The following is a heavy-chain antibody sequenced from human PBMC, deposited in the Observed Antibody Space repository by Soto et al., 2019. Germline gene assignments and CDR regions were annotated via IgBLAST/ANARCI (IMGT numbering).Heavy chain of an antibody. CDR3: ARAPETPSILGVALPYFFDY. Sequence: QVQLQESGPGLVKPSQTLSLTCTVSGGSISSGTSYWSWIRQRPGKGLEWIGYISYSGSFYYTPSLRGRVMILADTSKNQFTLRLSSVTAADPAVYYCARAPETPSILGVALPYFFDYWGQGALVTVSS. CDR2: ISYSGSF. J-gene: IGHJ4*02. CDR1: GGSISSGTSY. V-gene: IGHV4-31*03. D-gene: IGHD3-3*01.